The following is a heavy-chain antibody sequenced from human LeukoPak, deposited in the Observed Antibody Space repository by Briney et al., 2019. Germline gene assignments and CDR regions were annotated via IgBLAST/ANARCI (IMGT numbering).Heavy chain of an antibody. D-gene: IGHD3-22*01. J-gene: IGHJ4*02. CDR2: ISSSSSYI. CDR1: GFTFSSYS. CDR3: AKDPTYYYDSSGYYFDY. V-gene: IGHV3-21*04. Sequence: GGSLRLSCAASGFTFSSYSMNWVRQAPGKGLEWVSSISSSSSYIYYADSVKGRFTISRDNSKNTLYLQMNSLRAEDTAVYYCAKDPTYYYDSSGYYFDYWGQGTLVTVSS.